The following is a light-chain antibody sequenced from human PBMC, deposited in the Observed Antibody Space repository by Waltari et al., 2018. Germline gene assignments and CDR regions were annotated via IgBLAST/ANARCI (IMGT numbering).Light chain of an antibody. CDR1: QSVSSSY. Sequence: EIVLTQSPGTLSLSPGERATLSCRASQSVSSSYFAWYQQKPGQAPRLLIYGASNRATVIPDRLSGSGSGTDFTLTISRLEPEDFAVYYCQQYGSSPGTFGQGTKVET. V-gene: IGKV3-20*01. CDR3: QQYGSSPGT. J-gene: IGKJ1*01. CDR2: GAS.